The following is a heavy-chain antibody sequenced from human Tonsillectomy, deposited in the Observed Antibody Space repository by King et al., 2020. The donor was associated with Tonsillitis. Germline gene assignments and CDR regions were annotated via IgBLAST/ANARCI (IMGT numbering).Heavy chain of an antibody. J-gene: IGHJ4*02. V-gene: IGHV1-18*04. CDR3: VRDGIVKLWFGFDY. CDR2: ISAYDGNT. D-gene: IGHD3-22*01. Sequence: QLVQSGAEVKKPGASVKVSCKASGYTYIAYGISWVRQAPGQGLEWMGWISAYDGNTNYAQKFQGRVTMTTDTSTSTAYMELRSLRSDDTAVYYCVRDGIVKLWFGFDYWGQGTLVSVSS. CDR1: GYTYIAYG.